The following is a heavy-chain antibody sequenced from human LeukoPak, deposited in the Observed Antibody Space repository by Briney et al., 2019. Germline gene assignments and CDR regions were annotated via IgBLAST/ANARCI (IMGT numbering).Heavy chain of an antibody. CDR3: AATQNPTRRHIVVVTAIQLDY. CDR2: IYYSGST. D-gene: IGHD2-21*02. Sequence: KPSETLSLTCTVSGGSISSSSYYWGWIRQPPGKGLEWIGSIYYSGSTYYNPSLKSRVTISVDTSKNRFSLKLSSVTAADTAVYYCAATQNPTRRHIVVVTAIQLDYWGQGTLVTVSS. V-gene: IGHV4-39*01. J-gene: IGHJ4*02. CDR1: GGSISSSSYY.